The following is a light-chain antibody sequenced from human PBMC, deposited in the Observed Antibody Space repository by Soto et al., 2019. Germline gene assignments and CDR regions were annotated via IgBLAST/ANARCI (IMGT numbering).Light chain of an antibody. CDR1: QRASLN. CDR3: QERNRWPRGT. CDR2: FSS. Sequence: DLTQSPATLSLSPGQTATLSRVPSQRASLNFAWDQHQPGHAPSPLMYFSSDRAPGIPARFRGIGSGTDFTLTISSLEPEAFAVYYCQERNRWPRGTFGSGTKVDIK. J-gene: IGKJ3*01. V-gene: IGKV3-11*01.